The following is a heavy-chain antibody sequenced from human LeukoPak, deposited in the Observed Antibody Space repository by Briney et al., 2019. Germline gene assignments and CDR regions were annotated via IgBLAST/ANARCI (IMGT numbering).Heavy chain of an antibody. CDR2: IIPIFGTA. V-gene: IGHV1-69*05. Sequence: SVKVSCKASGGTSSSYAISWVRQAPGQGLEWMGRIIPIFGTANYAQKFQGRVTITTDESTSTAYMELSSLRSEDTAVYYCASYYDSSGYYYIAFDIWGQGAMVTVSP. D-gene: IGHD3-22*01. J-gene: IGHJ3*02. CDR1: GGTSSSYA. CDR3: ASYYDSSGYYYIAFDI.